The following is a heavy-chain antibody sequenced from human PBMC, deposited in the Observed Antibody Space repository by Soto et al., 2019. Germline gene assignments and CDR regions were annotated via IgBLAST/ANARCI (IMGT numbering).Heavy chain of an antibody. CDR2: IYYSGST. V-gene: IGHV4-30-4*01. Sequence: QVQLQESGPGLVKPSQTLSLTCTVSGGSISSGDYYWSWIRQPPGKGLEWIGYIYYSGSTYYNPALKRRVTISVDASRTQFSLKLSSVTAADTAVYYCASSPLVYYYGMDVWGQGTTVTVSS. J-gene: IGHJ6*02. D-gene: IGHD3-16*01. CDR3: ASSPLVYYYGMDV. CDR1: GGSISSGDYY.